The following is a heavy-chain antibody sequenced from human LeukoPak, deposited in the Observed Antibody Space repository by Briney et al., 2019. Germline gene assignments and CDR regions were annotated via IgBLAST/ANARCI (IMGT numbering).Heavy chain of an antibody. V-gene: IGHV3-48*03. D-gene: IGHD6-13*01. J-gene: IGHJ4*02. Sequence: GGSLRLSCAASGFTFRSYEMIWVRQAPGKGLEWVSYISSSGSTIYYADSVKGRFTISRDNAKNSLYLQMNSLRAEDTAVYYCARVAYSSSWYIDYWGQGTLVTVPS. CDR3: ARVAYSSSWYIDY. CDR1: GFTFRSYE. CDR2: ISSSGSTI.